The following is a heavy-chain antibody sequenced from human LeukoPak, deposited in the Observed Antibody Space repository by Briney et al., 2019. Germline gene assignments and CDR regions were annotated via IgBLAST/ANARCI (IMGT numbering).Heavy chain of an antibody. J-gene: IGHJ3*01. CDR1: GYTFTDYD. Sequence: ASVKVPCKTSGYTFTDYDVHWVRQAPGQGLEWMGWINPNSATTNYAQRLQGRVTFTRDTSLSVAYMELSSLTSEDAAVYFCARGDFGETNTAFDVWGQGTVVAVSS. CDR3: ARGDFGETNTAFDV. CDR2: INPNSATT. V-gene: IGHV1-8*03. D-gene: IGHD4-17*01.